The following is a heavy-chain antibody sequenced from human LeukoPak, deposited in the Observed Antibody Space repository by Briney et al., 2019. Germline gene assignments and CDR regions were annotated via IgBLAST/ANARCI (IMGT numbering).Heavy chain of an antibody. CDR2: INSDGSST. V-gene: IGHV3-74*01. D-gene: IGHD3-10*01. CDR1: GFTFSSYW. CDR3: STGSGHAFDI. Sequence: GGFLRLSCAASGFTFSSYWMHWVRQAPGKGLVWVSRINSDGSSTSYADSVKGRFTISRDNAKNTLYLQMNSPRAEDTAVYYCSTGSGHAFDIWGQGTMVTVSS. J-gene: IGHJ3*02.